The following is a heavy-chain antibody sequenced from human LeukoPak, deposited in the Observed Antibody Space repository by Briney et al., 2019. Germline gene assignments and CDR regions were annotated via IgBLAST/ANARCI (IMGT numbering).Heavy chain of an antibody. CDR1: GFTVSSNS. CDR3: ARRAGDYSHPYDY. CDR2: IYTTGRT. J-gene: IGHJ4*02. V-gene: IGHV3-53*01. D-gene: IGHD3-22*01. Sequence: GGSLRLSCTVSGFTVSSNSMSWVRQAPGKGLEWVSFIYTTGRTHDSDSVKGRFTISRDSSKNTLYLQMNSLRAEDTAVYYCARRAGDYSHPYDYWGQGTLVSVSS.